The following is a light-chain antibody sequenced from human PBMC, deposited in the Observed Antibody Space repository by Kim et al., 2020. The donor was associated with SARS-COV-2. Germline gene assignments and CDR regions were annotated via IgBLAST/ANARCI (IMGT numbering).Light chain of an antibody. CDR2: DVS. CDR3: SSYTSSSTYYV. J-gene: IGLJ1*01. CDR1: SSDIGGYKY. Sequence: QSALTQPASVSGSPGQSITISCTGTSSDIGGYKYVSWYQQHPGKAPKLMIYDVSKRPSGVTNRFSGSKSGNMASLTISGLQAGDEADYYCSSYTSSSTYYVFGTGTKVTVL. V-gene: IGLV2-14*01.